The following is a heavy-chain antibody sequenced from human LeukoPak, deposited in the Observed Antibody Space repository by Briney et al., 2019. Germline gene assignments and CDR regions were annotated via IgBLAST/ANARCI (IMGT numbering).Heavy chain of an antibody. CDR3: ARESIAAAGLSLDY. CDR1: GFTFSSYS. Sequence: GGSLRLSCAASGFTFSSYSMNWVRQAPGKGLEWVSYISSSSSTIYYADSVKGRFTISRDNAKNSLYLQMNSLRAEDTAVYYCARESIAAAGLSLDYWGQGTLVTVSS. D-gene: IGHD6-13*01. CDR2: ISSSSSTI. V-gene: IGHV3-48*04. J-gene: IGHJ4*02.